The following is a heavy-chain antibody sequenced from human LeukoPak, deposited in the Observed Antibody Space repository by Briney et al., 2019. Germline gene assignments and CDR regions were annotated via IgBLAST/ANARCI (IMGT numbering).Heavy chain of an antibody. CDR1: GYTFTYFA. J-gene: IGHJ6*02. Sequence: ASVKVSCKASGYTFTYFAINWVRQTPGQGLEWMGWISAYNGNTNYAQKLQGRVTMTTDTSTSTAYMELRSLRSDDTAVYYCARDLHCSSTSCPYYYYGMDVWGQGTTVTVSS. CDR3: ARDLHCSSTSCPYYYYGMDV. D-gene: IGHD2-2*01. V-gene: IGHV1-18*01. CDR2: ISAYNGNT.